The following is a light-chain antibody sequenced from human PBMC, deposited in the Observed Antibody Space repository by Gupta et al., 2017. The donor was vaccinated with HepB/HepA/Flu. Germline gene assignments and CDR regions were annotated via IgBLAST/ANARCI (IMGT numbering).Light chain of an antibody. CDR2: RNN. CDR3: AAWDDSLSGGVV. V-gene: IGLV1-47*01. Sequence: QSVLTQPPSASGTPGQRVTISCSGSSSNIGSNYVYWYQQLPGTAPKLLIYRNNQRPSGAPDRFSGSKSGTSASLAISGLRSEDEADYYCAAWDDSLSGGVVFGGGTKLTVL. J-gene: IGLJ2*01. CDR1: SSNIGSNY.